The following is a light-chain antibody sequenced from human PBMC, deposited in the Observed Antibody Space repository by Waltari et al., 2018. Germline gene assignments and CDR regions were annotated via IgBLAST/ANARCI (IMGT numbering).Light chain of an antibody. V-gene: IGLV8-61*01. J-gene: IGLJ3*02. CDR2: STN. CDR3: VLYMDSGVWV. CDR1: SGSVPASFY. Sequence: QTLVTQEPSDSVSPGGTVTLTCALSSGSVPASFYPSWYQQTPGQAPRTLIYSTNTRLFGVPNRFSGSILENKAALTIAGAQADDEADYYCVLYMDSGVWVFGGGTKLTVL.